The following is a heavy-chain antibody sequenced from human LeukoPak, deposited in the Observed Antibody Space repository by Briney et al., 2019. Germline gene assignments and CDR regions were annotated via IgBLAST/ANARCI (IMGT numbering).Heavy chain of an antibody. V-gene: IGHV3-21*01. CDR3: ARGTAAAGTDY. D-gene: IGHD6-13*01. CDR2: ISSSSSYI. CDR1: GFTFSSYS. J-gene: IGHJ4*02. Sequence: GGSLRLSCAASGFTFSSYSMNWVRQAPGKGLEWVSSISSSSSYIYYADSVKGRLTISRDNAKNSLYLQMNSLRAEDTAVYYCARGTAAAGTDYWGQGTLVTVSS.